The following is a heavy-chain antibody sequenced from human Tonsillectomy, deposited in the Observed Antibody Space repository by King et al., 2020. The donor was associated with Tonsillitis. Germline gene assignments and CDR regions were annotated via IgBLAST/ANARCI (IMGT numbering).Heavy chain of an antibody. V-gene: IGHV3-53*01. D-gene: IGHD2-15*01. Sequence: VQLVESGGGLIQPGGSLRLSCAASGFTVSSNYMSWVRQAPGKGLEWVSVIYSGGNTYYADSVKGRFTISRDNSKNTLFLQMNSLRAEDTAVYYCARAADCSGGGCYPYYFDYWGQGTLVTVSS. J-gene: IGHJ4*02. CDR1: GFTVSSNY. CDR2: IYSGGNT. CDR3: ARAADCSGGGCYPYYFDY.